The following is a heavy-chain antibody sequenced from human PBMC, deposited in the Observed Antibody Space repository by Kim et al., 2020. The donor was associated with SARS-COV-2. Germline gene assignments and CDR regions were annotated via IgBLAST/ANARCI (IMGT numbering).Heavy chain of an antibody. V-gene: IGHV4-31*03. J-gene: IGHJ4*02. CDR3: ARGDYGGNDNY. D-gene: IGHD4-17*01. Sequence: SETLSLTCTVSGGSISSGGYYWSWIRQHPGKGLEWIGYIYHSGSTYYNPSLKSRVTISVDTSNNQFSLKLSSVTAADTAVYYCARGDYGGNDNYWGQGTLVTVSS. CDR1: GGSISSGGYY. CDR2: IYHSGST.